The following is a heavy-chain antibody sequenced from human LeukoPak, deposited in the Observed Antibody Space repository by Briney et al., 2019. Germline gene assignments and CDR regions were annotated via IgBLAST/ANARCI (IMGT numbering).Heavy chain of an antibody. D-gene: IGHD3-10*01. Sequence: PSETLSLTCTVSGGSISSYYWSWIRQPPGKGLEWIGYIYYSGSTNYNPSLKSRVTISVDTSKNQFSLKLSSVTAADTAVYYCAAINYGSGSYLNYWGQGTLVTVSS. J-gene: IGHJ4*02. CDR2: IYYSGST. CDR3: AAINYGSGSYLNY. V-gene: IGHV4-59*01. CDR1: GGSISSYY.